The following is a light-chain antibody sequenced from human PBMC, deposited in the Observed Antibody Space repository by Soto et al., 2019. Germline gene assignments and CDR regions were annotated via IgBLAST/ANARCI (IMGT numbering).Light chain of an antibody. CDR3: ETGDSSLGPPFYV. V-gene: IGLV1-51*02. Sequence: SVLTQPPSVSAAPGQKVTISCSGSSSNIGNNYVSWYQQLPGTAPKLLIYENNKRPSGIPDRFSGSKSGTSATLGITGPQTGDEADYYCETGDSSLGPPFYVFGTGTK. CDR1: SSNIGNNY. CDR2: ENN. J-gene: IGLJ1*01.